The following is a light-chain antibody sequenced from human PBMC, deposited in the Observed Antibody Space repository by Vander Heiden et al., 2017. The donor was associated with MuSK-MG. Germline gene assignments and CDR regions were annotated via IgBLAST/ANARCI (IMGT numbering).Light chain of an antibody. V-gene: IGKV3-20*01. CDR1: QSVTSSY. J-gene: IGKJ1*01. Sequence: IVLTQSPGTLSSSPGERATLSCRASQSVTSSYLAWYQQKPGQAPRLLIYGASSRATGIPDRFSGSGSGTDFTLTISRLEPEDFAVYYCQQYGSSPWTFGQGTKLEIK. CDR3: QQYGSSPWT. CDR2: GAS.